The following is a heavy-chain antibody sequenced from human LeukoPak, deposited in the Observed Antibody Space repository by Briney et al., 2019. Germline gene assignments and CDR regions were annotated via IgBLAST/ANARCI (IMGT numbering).Heavy chain of an antibody. CDR2: ISSSGSTI. CDR3: AKEWDGYSSSQGYDY. D-gene: IGHD6-13*01. CDR1: GFTFSDYY. Sequence: TAGGSLRLSCAASGFTFSDYYMSWIRQAPGKGLEWVSYISSSGSTIYYADSVKGRFTISRDNSKNTLYLQMNSLRAEDTAVYYCAKEWDGYSSSQGYDYWGQGTLVTVSS. V-gene: IGHV3-11*04. J-gene: IGHJ4*02.